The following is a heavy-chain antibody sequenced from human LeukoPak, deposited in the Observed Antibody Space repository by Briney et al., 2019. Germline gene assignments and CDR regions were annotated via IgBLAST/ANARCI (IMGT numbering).Heavy chain of an antibody. J-gene: IGHJ4*02. V-gene: IGHV1-2*02. CDR1: GYTFTGYY. CDR3: ARKGGYYDSSGYALDY. D-gene: IGHD3-22*01. CDR2: INPNSGGT. Sequence: ASVNVSCKASGYTFTGYYMHWVRQAPGQGLEWMGWINPNSGGTNYAQKFQGRVTMTRDTSISTAYMELSRLRSDDTAVYYCARKGGYYDSSGYALDYWGQGTLVSVSS.